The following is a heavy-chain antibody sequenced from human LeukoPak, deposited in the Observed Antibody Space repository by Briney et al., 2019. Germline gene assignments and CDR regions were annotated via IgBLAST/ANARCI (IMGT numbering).Heavy chain of an antibody. D-gene: IGHD3-10*01. Sequence: AGGSLRLSCAASGFTVKNYAMSWVRQAPGKGLEWVSAISGSGGSTYYADSVKGRFTISRDNSKNTLYLQMNSLRAEDTAVYYCAKDFRIYYYGSGSYLNWGQGTLVTVSS. CDR3: AKDFRIYYYGSGSYLN. V-gene: IGHV3-23*01. J-gene: IGHJ4*02. CDR2: ISGSGGST. CDR1: GFTVKNYA.